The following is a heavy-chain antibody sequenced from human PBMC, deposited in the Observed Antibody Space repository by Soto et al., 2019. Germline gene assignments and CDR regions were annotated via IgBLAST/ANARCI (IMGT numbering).Heavy chain of an antibody. Sequence: QITLKESGPTLVKPTQTLTLTCTFSGFSLSTSGVGVGWIRQPPGKALEWLALIYWDDDKRYSPSLKSRLTXTXGTSKNQVVLTMTNMDPVDTATYYCARVNSSSSLDYWGQGTLVTVSS. CDR3: ARVNSSSSLDY. CDR1: GFSLSTSGVG. V-gene: IGHV2-5*02. J-gene: IGHJ4*02. D-gene: IGHD6-6*01. CDR2: IYWDDDK.